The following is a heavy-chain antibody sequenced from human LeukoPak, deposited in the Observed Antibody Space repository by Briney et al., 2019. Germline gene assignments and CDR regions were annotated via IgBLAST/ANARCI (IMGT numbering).Heavy chain of an antibody. D-gene: IGHD3-16*01. CDR2: INSDGSST. J-gene: IGHJ4*02. V-gene: IGHV3-74*01. CDR3: ARDPEWGALDY. CDR1: GFTFSSYW. Sequence: GGSLRLSCAASGFTFSSYWMHWVRHAPGKGLVWVSRINSDGSSTSYADSVKGRFTISRDNAKNSLYLQMDSLRVEDTALYYCARDPEWGALDYWGLGTLVTVSS.